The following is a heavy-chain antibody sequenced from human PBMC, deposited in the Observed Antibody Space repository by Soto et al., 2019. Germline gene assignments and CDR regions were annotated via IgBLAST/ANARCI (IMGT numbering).Heavy chain of an antibody. D-gene: IGHD3-10*01. V-gene: IGHV4-59*01. CDR1: GGSISSYY. J-gene: IGHJ4*02. CDR3: ARAPYGSGTKPYYFDY. Sequence: QVQLQESGPGLVKPSETLSLTCTVSGGSISSYYWSWIRQPPGKGLEWIGFIYNSGSTNYNPSLKSRATISMDTSRNQFSLILSSVTAADTAVYYCARAPYGSGTKPYYFDYWGQGTLVTVSS. CDR2: IYNSGST.